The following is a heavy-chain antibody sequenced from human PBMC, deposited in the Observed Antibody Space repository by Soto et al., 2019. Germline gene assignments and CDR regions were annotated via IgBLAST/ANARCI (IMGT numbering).Heavy chain of an antibody. J-gene: IGHJ6*02. CDR1: GGSISSGGYY. V-gene: IGHV4-31*03. CDR2: NDYSGIT. D-gene: IGHD6-6*01. CDR3: ARGSSIAGLYYGMDV. Sequence: QVQLQESGPGLLKPSQTLSLTCTVSGGSISSGGYYWTWIRQHPGKGLEWIGYNDYSGITYYNPSLKSRVTISLDTSKNQFSLKLSSVTAADTSVYYCARGSSIAGLYYGMDVWGQGTTVTVSS.